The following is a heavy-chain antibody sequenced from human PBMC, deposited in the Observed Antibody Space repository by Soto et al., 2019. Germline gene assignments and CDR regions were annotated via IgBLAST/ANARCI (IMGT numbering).Heavy chain of an antibody. CDR3: AKVSSSWYAGFFDL. V-gene: IGHV3-23*01. CDR1: GFTFSRHA. CDR2: LSDSGGSI. D-gene: IGHD6-13*01. J-gene: IGHJ4*02. Sequence: GSLRLSCTASGFTFSRHAMTWVRKAPGKGLEWVSGLSDSGGSIYYADSVKGRFTISRDNSMNTLYLQMNTLRAEDTAIYYCAKVSSSWYAGFFDLWGQGTLVTVSS.